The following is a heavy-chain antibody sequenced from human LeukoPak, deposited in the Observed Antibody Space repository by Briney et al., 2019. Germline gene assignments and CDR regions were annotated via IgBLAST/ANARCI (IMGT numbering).Heavy chain of an antibody. CDR3: ARDRPGRYCSNTSCYTASPFDP. CDR1: GYTFTSYD. CDR2: IIPKFAIA. Sequence: ASVKVSCKASGYTFTSYDINWVRQATGQGLEWMGQIIPKFAIAHYAQKFQGRVTITADESTSTAYLELSSLRSEDTAVYYCARDRPGRYCSNTSCYTASPFDPWGQGTLVIVSS. D-gene: IGHD2-2*02. V-gene: IGHV1-69*13. J-gene: IGHJ5*02.